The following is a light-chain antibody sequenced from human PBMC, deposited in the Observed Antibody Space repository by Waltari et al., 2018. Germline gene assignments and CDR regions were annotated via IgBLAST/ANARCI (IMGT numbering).Light chain of an antibody. CDR1: ALPKNF. CDR3: YSSDNSRTLWV. Sequence: SYEMTQSPSVSVSPGQTARITCSGDALPKNFVYWYQQSSGQAPVLVIYEDNKRPSGIPEGFSGSSSGTMATLTISGAQVEDEADYYCYSSDNSRTLWVFGGGTRVTVL. J-gene: IGLJ3*02. V-gene: IGLV3-10*01. CDR2: EDN.